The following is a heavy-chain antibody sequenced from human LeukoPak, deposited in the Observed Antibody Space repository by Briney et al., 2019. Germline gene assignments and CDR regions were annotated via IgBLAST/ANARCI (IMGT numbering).Heavy chain of an antibody. D-gene: IGHD6-6*01. J-gene: IGHJ6*02. CDR1: GGSFSGYY. CDR2: INHSGST. CDR3: ARVGGPSSSDYYYGMDV. V-gene: IGHV4-34*01. Sequence: KASETLSLTCAVYGGSFSGYYWSWIRQPPGKGLEWIGEINHSGSTNYNPSLKSRVTISVDTSKNQFSLKLSSVTAADTAVYYCARVGGPSSSDYYYGMDVWGQGTTVTVSS.